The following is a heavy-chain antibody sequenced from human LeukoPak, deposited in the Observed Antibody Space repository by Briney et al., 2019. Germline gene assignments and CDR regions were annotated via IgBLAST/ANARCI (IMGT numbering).Heavy chain of an antibody. V-gene: IGHV3-74*01. CDR3: ARGKMVRGVHAEYFQY. CDR2: INGDGSST. J-gene: IGHJ1*01. CDR1: GFTFSSYW. D-gene: IGHD3-10*01. Sequence: GGSLRLSCAASGFTFSSYWMHWVRQAPGKGLVWVSRINGDGSSTSYADSVKGRFTISRDNAKNTLYLQMNSLGAEDTAVYYCARGKMVRGVHAEYFQYWGQGTLVIVSS.